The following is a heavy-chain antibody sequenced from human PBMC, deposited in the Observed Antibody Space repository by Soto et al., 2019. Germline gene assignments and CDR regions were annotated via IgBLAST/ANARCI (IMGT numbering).Heavy chain of an antibody. CDR2: TIPILAIT. D-gene: IGHD3-22*01. J-gene: IGHJ3*01. V-gene: IGHV1-69*04. CDR1: GATFSTYP. CDR3: ARGGDGSGSESVFDV. Sequence: ASVKVSCKPSGATFSTYPITWVRQAPGQGLEWMGRTIPILAITDYEQKFQGRVTITADRSTTTAYMELTSLKFEDTAVYYCARGGDGSGSESVFDVWGQGTMVTVSS.